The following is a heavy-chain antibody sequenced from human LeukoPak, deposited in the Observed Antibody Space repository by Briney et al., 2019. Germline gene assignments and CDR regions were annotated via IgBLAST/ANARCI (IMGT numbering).Heavy chain of an antibody. J-gene: IGHJ4*02. CDR3: ARGYDY. Sequence: PSETLSLTCTVSGGSIIGSPYYWGWIRQPPGKGLDWIGIINYSGTTYYNPSLGSRVTISVDTSKNQFSLKLNSVTASDTAVYYCARGYDYWGQGTLVTVSS. V-gene: IGHV4-39*01. CDR2: INYSGTT. CDR1: GGSIIGSPYY. D-gene: IGHD3-22*01.